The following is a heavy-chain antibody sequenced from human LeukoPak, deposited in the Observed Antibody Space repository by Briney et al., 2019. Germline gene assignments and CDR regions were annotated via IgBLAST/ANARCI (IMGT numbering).Heavy chain of an antibody. J-gene: IGHJ4*02. CDR1: GFTFRTYT. CDR2: ISGSGGST. Sequence: SGGSLRLSCAASGFTFRTYTMHWVRQAPGKGLEWVSDISGSGGSTYYADSVKGRFTISRDNSKNTLYLQMNSLRAEDTAVYYCAKDVTSSVLWFGELSGRFDYWGQGTLVTVSS. CDR3: AKDVTSSVLWFGELSGRFDY. V-gene: IGHV3-23*01. D-gene: IGHD3-10*01.